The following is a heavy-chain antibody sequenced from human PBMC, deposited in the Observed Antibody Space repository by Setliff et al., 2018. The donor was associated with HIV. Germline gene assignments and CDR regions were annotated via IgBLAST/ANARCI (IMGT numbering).Heavy chain of an antibody. CDR3: ARGREWLRI. Sequence: PSETLSLTCTVSGDSVRNYYWSWIRQPPERGLDYIGYINYNGNTNYNPSLKSRVTMSVDTSKNQISLKLRSVTAADTAVYYCARGREWLRIWGQGMLVTVSS. J-gene: IGHJ4*02. CDR2: INYNGNT. V-gene: IGHV4-59*02. CDR1: GDSVRNYY. D-gene: IGHD5-12*01.